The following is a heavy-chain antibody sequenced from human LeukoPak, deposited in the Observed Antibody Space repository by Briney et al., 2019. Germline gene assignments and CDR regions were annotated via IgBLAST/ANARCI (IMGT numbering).Heavy chain of an antibody. D-gene: IGHD6-19*01. CDR2: IIPIFGTA. CDR3: ASQKRGIGSGWYGGYYFDY. V-gene: IGHV1-69*06. CDR1: GGTFSSYA. J-gene: IGHJ4*02. Sequence: SVKVSCKASGGTFSSYAISWVRQAPGQGLEWMGGIIPIFGTANYAQKFQGRVTITADKSTSTAYMELSSLRSEDTAVYYCASQKRGIGSGWYGGYYFDYWGQGTLVTVSS.